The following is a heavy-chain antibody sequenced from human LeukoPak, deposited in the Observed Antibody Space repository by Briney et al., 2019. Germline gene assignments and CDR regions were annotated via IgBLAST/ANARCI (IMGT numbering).Heavy chain of an antibody. D-gene: IGHD6-13*01. Sequence: GRSLRLSCAASGFGFSNYGMHWVRQAPGKGLGWVAVTSSDGGNKYYTDSVKGRFTISRDNSKNTLYLQMNSLRAEDTAVYYCAKDSYSSTWYVIHFWGQGTLVTVSS. J-gene: IGHJ4*02. CDR2: TSSDGGNK. CDR3: AKDSYSSTWYVIHF. CDR1: GFGFSNYG. V-gene: IGHV3-30*18.